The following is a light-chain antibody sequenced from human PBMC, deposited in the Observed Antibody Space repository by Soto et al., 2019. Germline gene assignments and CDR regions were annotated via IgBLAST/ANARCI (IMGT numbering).Light chain of an antibody. J-gene: IGKJ4*01. Sequence: ETVMTQSPATLSVSPGERATLSCRASQSVNSNLAWYQQKLGQAPRVLIYGASTRATDIPARFSGSGSGTEFTLTISNLQSEDFAVYYCQQYNEWPPLTFGGGTKVDIK. CDR2: GAS. V-gene: IGKV3-15*01. CDR3: QQYNEWPPLT. CDR1: QSVNSN.